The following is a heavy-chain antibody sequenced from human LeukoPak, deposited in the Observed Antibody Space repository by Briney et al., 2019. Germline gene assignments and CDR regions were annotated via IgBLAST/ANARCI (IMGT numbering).Heavy chain of an antibody. CDR3: AKGDTS. CDR2: IRYDGSDK. CDR1: GFNFSNYD. Sequence: GGSLRLSCAASGFNFSNYDMHWVRQAPGKGLEWVAFIRYDGSDKYYADSVKGRFTISRDNSKNTLYLQMNSLRTEDTSVYYCAKGDTSWGQGTLVTVSS. V-gene: IGHV3-30*02. J-gene: IGHJ5*02. D-gene: IGHD2-21*02.